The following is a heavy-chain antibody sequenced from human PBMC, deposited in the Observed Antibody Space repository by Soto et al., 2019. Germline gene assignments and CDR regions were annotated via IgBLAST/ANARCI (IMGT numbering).Heavy chain of an antibody. CDR1: AFIFSGHT. CDR2: IDQTGAYT. J-gene: IGHJ4*02. V-gene: IGHV3-23*05. CDR3: VSWIFAHFDH. Sequence: ESLKISCAASAFIFSGHTMRWVRQDPGTGLEWVSSIDQTGAYTNYAESVKGRFTISRDNSRNTLDLQMNSLRAAHTALYSCVSWIFAHFDHCGQRTPVTVSS. D-gene: IGHD3-3*01.